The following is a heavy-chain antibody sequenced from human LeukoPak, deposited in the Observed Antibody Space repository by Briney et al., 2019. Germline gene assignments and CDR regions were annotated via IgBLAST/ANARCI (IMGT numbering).Heavy chain of an antibody. CDR3: AREHTAADY. Sequence: ASVKVSCKASGYTFTSYGISWVRQAPGQGLEWMGIINPSGGSTSYAQKFQGRVTMTRDMSTSTVYMELSSLRSEDTAVYYCAREHTAADYWGQGTLVTVSS. J-gene: IGHJ4*02. CDR2: INPSGGST. D-gene: IGHD5-18*01. CDR1: GYTFTSYG. V-gene: IGHV1-46*01.